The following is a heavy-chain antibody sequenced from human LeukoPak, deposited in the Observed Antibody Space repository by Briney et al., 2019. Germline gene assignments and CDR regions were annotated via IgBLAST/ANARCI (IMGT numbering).Heavy chain of an antibody. V-gene: IGHV1-18*01. D-gene: IGHD2-2*01. CDR3: ARSDCSSTSCSYGMDV. Sequence: ASVKVSCKVSGYTLTELSMHWVRQAPGQGLEWMGWISAYNGNTNYAQKLQGRVTMTTDTSTSTAYMELRSLRSDDTAVYYCARSDCSSTSCSYGMDVWGQGTTVTVSS. CDR1: GYTLTELS. J-gene: IGHJ6*02. CDR2: ISAYNGNT.